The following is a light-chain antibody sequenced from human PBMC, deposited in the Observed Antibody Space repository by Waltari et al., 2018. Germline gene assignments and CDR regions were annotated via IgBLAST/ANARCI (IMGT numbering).Light chain of an antibody. V-gene: IGKV1-39*01. CDR2: GSP. Sequence: DFKLPQSPSPLPASVGATFTTPCRPSRYIVGYLHWYQLKAGKAPKPLIAGSPRLEDGVPSRFSGSGSGTDFTLTISSLQPDDFATYVCQRSYSHPMTFGQGTKVDI. CDR3: QRSYSHPMT. J-gene: IGKJ1*01. CDR1: RYIVGY.